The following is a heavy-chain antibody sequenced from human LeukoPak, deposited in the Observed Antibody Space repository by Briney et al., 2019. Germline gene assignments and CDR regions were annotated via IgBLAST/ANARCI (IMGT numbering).Heavy chain of an antibody. CDR2: INPNSGDT. Sequence: GASVKVSCKASGYTFTGYYMHWVRQALGQGLEWMGWINPNSGDTNYAQKFQGRVTMTRDTSIRTAYLGLSGLRSDDTAVYYCAKNPYEYYFDYWGPGTLVTVSS. V-gene: IGHV1-2*02. CDR3: AKNPYEYYFDY. J-gene: IGHJ4*02. CDR1: GYTFTGYY. D-gene: IGHD5-12*01.